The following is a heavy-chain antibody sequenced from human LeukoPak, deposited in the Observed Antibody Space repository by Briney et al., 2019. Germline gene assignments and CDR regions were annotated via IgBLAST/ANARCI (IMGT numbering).Heavy chain of an antibody. D-gene: IGHD5-12*01. CDR2: ISGSGGST. V-gene: IGHV3-23*01. CDR1: GFTFSSYS. CDR3: ARESGYAVGDY. J-gene: IGHJ4*02. Sequence: GGSLRLSCAASGFTFSSYSMNWVRQAPGKGLEWVSAISGSGGSTYYADSVKGRFTVSRDNSKNTLYLQMNSLRAEDTAMYYCARESGYAVGDYWGQGTLVTVSS.